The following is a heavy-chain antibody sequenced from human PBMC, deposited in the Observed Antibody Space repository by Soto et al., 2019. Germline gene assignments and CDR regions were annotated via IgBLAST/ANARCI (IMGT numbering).Heavy chain of an antibody. D-gene: IGHD1-20*01. Sequence: GESLKISCKGSGYSFTSYWISWVRQMPGKGLEWMGRIDPSDSYTNYSPPFQGHVTISADKSISTAYLQWSSLKASDTAMYYCARHGLYNWNWFDPWGQGTLVTVSS. J-gene: IGHJ5*02. V-gene: IGHV5-10-1*01. CDR1: GYSFTSYW. CDR3: ARHGLYNWNWFDP. CDR2: IDPSDSYT.